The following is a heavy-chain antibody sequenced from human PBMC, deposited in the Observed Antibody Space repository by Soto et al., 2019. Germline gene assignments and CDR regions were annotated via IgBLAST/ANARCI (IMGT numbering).Heavy chain of an antibody. J-gene: IGHJ4*02. CDR3: ARGGPTGDFDY. CDR2: IYHSGST. V-gene: IGHV4-30-2*01. Sequence: SKTLSLTCAVSGGSISSGGYSWSWIRQPPGKGLEWIGYIYHSGSTYYNPSLKSRVTISVDRSKNQFSLKLSSVTAADTAVYYCARGGPTGDFDYWGQGTLVTVSS. D-gene: IGHD7-27*01. CDR1: GGSISSGGYS.